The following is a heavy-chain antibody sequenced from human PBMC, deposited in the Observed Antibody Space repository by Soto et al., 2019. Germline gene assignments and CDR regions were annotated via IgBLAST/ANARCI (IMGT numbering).Heavy chain of an antibody. CDR2: INSDGSST. D-gene: IGHD4-4*01. V-gene: IGHV3-74*01. J-gene: IGHJ3*02. CDR1: GFTFSSYW. Sequence: GGSLRLSCAASGFTFSSYWMHWVRQAPGKGLVWVSRINSDGSSTSYADSVKGRFTISRDNAKNTLYLQMNSLRAEDTAVYYCASSYSNRGSDAFDIWGQGTMVTVSS. CDR3: ASSYSNRGSDAFDI.